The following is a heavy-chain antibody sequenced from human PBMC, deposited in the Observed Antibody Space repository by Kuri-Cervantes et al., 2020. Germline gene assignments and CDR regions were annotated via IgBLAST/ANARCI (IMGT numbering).Heavy chain of an antibody. V-gene: IGHV4-38-2*01. Sequence: SETLSLTCAVSGYSITSGYYWGWIRQPPGKGLEWIGSIYHSGSTSYNPSLKSRVTISVDTSKNQFSLKLSSVTAADTAVYYCARRGILAYCGGDCSNDAFDIWGQGTMVTVSS. CDR2: IYHSGST. D-gene: IGHD2-21*02. CDR1: GYSITSGYY. J-gene: IGHJ3*02. CDR3: ARRGILAYCGGDCSNDAFDI.